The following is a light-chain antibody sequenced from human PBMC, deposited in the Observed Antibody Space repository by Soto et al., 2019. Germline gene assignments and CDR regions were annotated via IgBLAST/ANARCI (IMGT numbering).Light chain of an antibody. CDR2: GAS. J-gene: IGKJ1*01. V-gene: IGKV3-20*01. Sequence: IVFSKSPCTLSLSPGERATLSFRASQSVSSSNLGWYHQKPGQAPRLLIYGASSRATGIPDRFSGSGSGTDFTLTISRLEPEDFAVYFCQQSGRSSWTFGPGTKVDIK. CDR3: QQSGRSSWT. CDR1: QSVSSSN.